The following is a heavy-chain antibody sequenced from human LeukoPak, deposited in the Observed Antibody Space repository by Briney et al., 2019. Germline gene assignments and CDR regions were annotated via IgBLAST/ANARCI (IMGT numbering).Heavy chain of an antibody. CDR3: ASDIVATSGDF. V-gene: IGHV3-11*01. CDR2: ITSSGDDI. CDR1: GFTFSDYY. J-gene: IGHJ4*02. Sequence: GGSLRLSCAASGFTFSDYYMSWIRQAPGKGLEWVAYITSSGDDIYYADPVKGRFTISRDNAKNALFLRMSSLRVEDTATYYCASDIVATSGDFWGQGTLVSVSS. D-gene: IGHD5-12*01.